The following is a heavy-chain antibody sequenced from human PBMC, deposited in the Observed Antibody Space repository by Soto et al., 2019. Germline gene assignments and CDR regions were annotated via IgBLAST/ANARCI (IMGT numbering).Heavy chain of an antibody. CDR2: INSDGSNT. J-gene: IGHJ4*02. D-gene: IGHD4-17*01. V-gene: IGHV3-74*01. CDR1: GFTVSSFW. CDR3: ASSARGLYGVYN. Sequence: EVQLGESGGGLVQPGGSLRLSCAASGFTVSSFWIHWVRQAPGKWLVWVSRINSDGSNTNYADSVKGRFTIYRDNAKNTVYLKMNSLSAEDTDVYYCASSARGLYGVYNWGQGTPVTASS.